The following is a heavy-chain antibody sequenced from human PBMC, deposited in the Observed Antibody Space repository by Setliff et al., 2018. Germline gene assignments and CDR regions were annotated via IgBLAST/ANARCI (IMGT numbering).Heavy chain of an antibody. Sequence: GGSLSLSCAASGFTFSSYSMNWVRQAPGKGLEWVSSISSSSSYIYYADSVKGRFTISRDNAKNSLYLQMNSLRAEDTAVYYCARDKLRFLENWFDPWGQGTLVTSPQ. CDR2: ISSSSSYI. V-gene: IGHV3-21*01. J-gene: IGHJ5*02. CDR3: ARDKLRFLENWFDP. CDR1: GFTFSSYS. D-gene: IGHD3-3*01.